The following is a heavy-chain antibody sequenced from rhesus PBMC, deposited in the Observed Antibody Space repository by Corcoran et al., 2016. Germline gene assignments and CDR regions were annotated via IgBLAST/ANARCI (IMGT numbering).Heavy chain of an antibody. CDR3: ANLAAAGLDY. CDR2: ISNGGGSK. CDR1: GFTFSSNG. V-gene: IGHV3S25*01. Sequence: EVQLVESGGGLAKPGGSLSLSCAASGFTFSSNGMSWVRQAPGKGLEWVSYISNGGGSKYYADSVKVRFTISRDNSKNTLSLQMNSLRAEDTAVYYCANLAAAGLDYWGQGVLVTVSS. D-gene: IGHD6-25*01. J-gene: IGHJ4*01.